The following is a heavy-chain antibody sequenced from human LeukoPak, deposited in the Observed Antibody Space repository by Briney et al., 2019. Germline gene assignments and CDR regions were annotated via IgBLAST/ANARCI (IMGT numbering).Heavy chain of an antibody. CDR3: ARDHNYAFDN. CDR2: IGLSSGKT. J-gene: IGHJ4*02. Sequence: GGSLRLSCAASGFTFSDYSMNWVRQAPGKGLKWISYIGLSSGKTKYADSVKGRFTISGDNAKNSLYLQMNSLRVEDTAVYFCARDHNYAFDNWGQGILVTVSS. CDR1: GFTFSDYS. V-gene: IGHV3-48*04. D-gene: IGHD1-1*01.